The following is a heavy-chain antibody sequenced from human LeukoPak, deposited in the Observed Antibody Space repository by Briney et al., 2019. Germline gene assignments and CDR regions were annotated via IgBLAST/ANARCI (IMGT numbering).Heavy chain of an antibody. D-gene: IGHD2-15*01. CDR3: TRGLYCSGGSCYTYGMDV. CDR2: ISAYNGNA. Sequence: ASVKVSCKASGYTFTSYGLSWVRQAPGQGLEWMGWISAYNGNANYAQKLQGRVTMTTDTSTSTAYMELRSLRSDDTAVYYCTRGLYCSGGSCYTYGMDVWGQGTTVTVSS. CDR1: GYTFTSYG. J-gene: IGHJ6*02. V-gene: IGHV1-18*01.